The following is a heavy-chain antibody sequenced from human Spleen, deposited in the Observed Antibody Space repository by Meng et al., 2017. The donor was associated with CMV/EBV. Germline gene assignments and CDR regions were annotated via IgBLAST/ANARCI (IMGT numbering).Heavy chain of an antibody. CDR1: GFTFSSYE. CDR2: ISSSGSTI. J-gene: IGHJ3*01. Sequence: GESLKISCAASGFTFSSYEMNWVRQAPGKGLEWVSYISSSGSTIYYADSVKGRFTISRDNAKNSLYLQMNSLRAEDTAVYYCACTIFGVVTPDAFDVWGQGTTVTVSS. V-gene: IGHV3-48*03. CDR3: ACTIFGVVTPDAFDV. D-gene: IGHD3-3*01.